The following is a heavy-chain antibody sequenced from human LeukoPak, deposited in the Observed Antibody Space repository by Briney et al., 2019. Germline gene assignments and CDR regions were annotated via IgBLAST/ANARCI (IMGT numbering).Heavy chain of an antibody. CDR2: IYYSGNT. V-gene: IGHV4-30-4*08. D-gene: IGHD1-14*01. CDR1: GGSISSVDFY. CDR3: ATEHKRYHHFDY. Sequence: SETLSLTCTVSGGSISSVDFYWSWIRQPPGKGLEWIGYIYYSGNTYFNPSLKSRVNISVDTSKNQFSLRLSSVTAADTAVYYCATEHKRYHHFDYWGQGTLVTVSS. J-gene: IGHJ4*02.